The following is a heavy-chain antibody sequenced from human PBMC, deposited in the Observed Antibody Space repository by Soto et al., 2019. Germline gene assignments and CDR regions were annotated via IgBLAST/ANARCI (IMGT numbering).Heavy chain of an antibody. Sequence: SETLSLTCTVSGGSISSGGYYWSWIRQHPGKGLEWIGYIYYSGSTYYNPSLKSRVTISVDTSKNQFSLKLSSVTAADTAVYYCARDRRRRHGITGTPTTYYYYYYGMDVWGQGTTVTVSS. CDR2: IYYSGST. D-gene: IGHD1-7*01. CDR1: GGSISSGGYY. CDR3: ARDRRRRHGITGTPTTYYYYYYGMDV. J-gene: IGHJ6*02. V-gene: IGHV4-31*03.